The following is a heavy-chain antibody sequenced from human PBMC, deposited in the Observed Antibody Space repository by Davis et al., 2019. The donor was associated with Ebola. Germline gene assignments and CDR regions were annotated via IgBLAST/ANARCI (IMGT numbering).Heavy chain of an antibody. J-gene: IGHJ2*01. CDR1: GGSVSSGSYY. CDR3: ARQDGYYYDSSGYYLGWYFDL. CDR2: IYYSGST. Sequence: MPSETLSLTCTVSGGSVSSGSYYWSWIRQPPGKGLEWIGYIYYSGSTNYNPSLKSRVTISVDTSKNQFSLKLSSVTAADTAVYYCARQDGYYYDSSGYYLGWYFDLWGRGTLVTVSS. D-gene: IGHD3-22*01. V-gene: IGHV4-61*01.